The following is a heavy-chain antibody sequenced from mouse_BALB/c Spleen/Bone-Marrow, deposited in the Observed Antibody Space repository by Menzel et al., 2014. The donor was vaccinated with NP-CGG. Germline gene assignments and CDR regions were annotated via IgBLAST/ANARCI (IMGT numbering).Heavy chain of an antibody. V-gene: IGHV2-9-2*01. CDR2: IWTGGGT. CDR3: VRESNYGLDY. J-gene: IGHJ2*01. D-gene: IGHD1-1*01. CDR1: GFSLTSYD. Sequence: KQSGPGLVTPSQNLSITCTVSGFSLTSYDINWIRQPPGKGLEWLGVIWTGGGTNYNSAFMSRLSISKDNSKSQXFLKMNSLQTDDTAIYYCVRESNYGLDYWGQGTTLTVSS.